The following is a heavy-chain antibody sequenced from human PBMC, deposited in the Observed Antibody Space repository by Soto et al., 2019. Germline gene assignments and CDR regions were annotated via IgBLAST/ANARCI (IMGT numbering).Heavy chain of an antibody. Sequence: VQLVESGGGVVQPGRSLTHSCAASGFTFSSYVIHWVRQTPDKGLEWVAFISRDGSKAYYADSVKGRFTISRDNSKNTLYLEMNSLRAEDSAVYYCARDDEGGSDCDLGYWGQGTLVTVSS. V-gene: IGHV3-30-3*01. J-gene: IGHJ4*02. CDR3: ARDDEGGSDCDLGY. D-gene: IGHD1-26*01. CDR2: ISRDGSKA. CDR1: GFTFSSYV.